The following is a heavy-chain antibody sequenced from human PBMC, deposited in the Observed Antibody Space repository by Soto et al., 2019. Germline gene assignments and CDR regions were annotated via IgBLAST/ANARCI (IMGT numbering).Heavy chain of an antibody. Sequence: RASVKVSCKASGYTFTAFYLYWVRQAPGQGLEWVGRINPKNGDTNYAQRFQGRVTMTRDTSISTGYLELSSLRSNDTAFYYCATSRQGPNGIDFWRQGTRVAVSS. CDR2: INPKNGDT. D-gene: IGHD2-8*01. V-gene: IGHV1-2*06. CDR3: ATSRQGPNGIDF. CDR1: GYTFTAFY. J-gene: IGHJ6*02.